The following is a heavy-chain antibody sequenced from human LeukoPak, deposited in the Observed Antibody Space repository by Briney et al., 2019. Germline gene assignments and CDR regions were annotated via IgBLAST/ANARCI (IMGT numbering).Heavy chain of an antibody. V-gene: IGHV3-21*01. CDR2: ISSSSSYI. D-gene: IGHD3-22*01. CDR1: GFTFSSYE. Sequence: GGSLRLSCAASGFTFSSYEMNWVRQAPGKGLEWVSSISSSSSYIYYADSVKGRFTISRDNAKNSLYLQMNSLRAEDTAVCYCARDSPTYYYDSSGPWAFDIWGQGTMVTVSS. CDR3: ARDSPTYYYDSSGPWAFDI. J-gene: IGHJ3*02.